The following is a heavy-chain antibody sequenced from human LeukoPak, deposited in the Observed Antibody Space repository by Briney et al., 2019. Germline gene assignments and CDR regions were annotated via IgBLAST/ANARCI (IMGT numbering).Heavy chain of an antibody. J-gene: IGHJ4*02. V-gene: IGHV3-30*04. CDR2: ISYDGSNK. Sequence: GGSLRLSCAASGFTFSSYAMHRVRQAPGKGLEWVAVISYDGSNKYYADSVKGRFTISRDNSKNTLYLQMNSLRAEDTAVYYCARTTEVLLWFGELEYWGQGTLVTVSS. D-gene: IGHD3-10*01. CDR1: GFTFSSYA. CDR3: ARTTEVLLWFGELEY.